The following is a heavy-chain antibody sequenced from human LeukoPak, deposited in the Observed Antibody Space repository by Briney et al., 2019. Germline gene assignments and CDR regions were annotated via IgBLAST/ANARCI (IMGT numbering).Heavy chain of an antibody. D-gene: IGHD4-17*01. Sequence: GSLKVSCKPSPYTFIAHTIHSLPQAPGPGLEWMGWFNLTSIYTKYTQTLLGRVTMSKDPSITTAYMELSRLTSDDTAVYFCARASTPYDDLYFFDYWGQGSLVSVSS. V-gene: IGHV1-2*02. CDR1: PYTFIAHT. CDR3: ARASTPYDDLYFFDY. CDR2: FNLTSIYT. J-gene: IGHJ4*02.